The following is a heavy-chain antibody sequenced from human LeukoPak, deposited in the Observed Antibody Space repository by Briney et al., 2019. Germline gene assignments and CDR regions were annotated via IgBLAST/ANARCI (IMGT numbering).Heavy chain of an antibody. CDR1: GGTFSSYA. J-gene: IGHJ6*02. CDR3: ASTQDIVVVPAAGYYYYGMDV. D-gene: IGHD2-2*01. CDR2: IIPIFGTA. V-gene: IGHV1-69*13. Sequence: ASVKVSCKASGGTFSSYAISWVRQAPGQGLEWMGGIIPIFGTANYAQKFQGRVTITADESTSTAYMELSSLRSEDTAVYYCASTQDIVVVPAAGYYYYGMDVWGQGTTVTVSS.